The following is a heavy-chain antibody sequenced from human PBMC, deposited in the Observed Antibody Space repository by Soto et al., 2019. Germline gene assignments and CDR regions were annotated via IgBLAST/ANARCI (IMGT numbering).Heavy chain of an antibody. Sequence: SDTLSLTCAVYGGSFSGYYWSWIRQPPGKGLEWIGEINHSGSTNYNPSLKSRVTISVDTSKNQFSLKLSSVTAADTAVYYCARVGITMVRGVISGGMDVWGQGTTVTVSS. CDR2: INHSGST. CDR1: GGSFSGYY. CDR3: ARVGITMVRGVISGGMDV. J-gene: IGHJ6*02. V-gene: IGHV4-34*01. D-gene: IGHD3-10*01.